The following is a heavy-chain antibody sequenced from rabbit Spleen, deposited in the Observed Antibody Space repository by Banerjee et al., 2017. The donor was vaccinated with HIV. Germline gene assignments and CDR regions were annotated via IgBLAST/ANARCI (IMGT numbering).Heavy chain of an antibody. D-gene: IGHD2-1*01. J-gene: IGHJ5*01. CDR2: IDLLFDTP. CDR3: MRDRDDDYSDPRWLDL. Sequence: QEQLVESGGGLVQPGGSLTLSCAASGFDFNSGGVSWVRQAPGKGLEWIGHIDLLFDTPYYATWVNGRFTISSDNARNAVELQMHSLTAADTAAYFCMRDRDDDYSDPRWLDLWGPGTLVTVS. CDR1: GFDFNSGG. V-gene: IGHV1S47*01.